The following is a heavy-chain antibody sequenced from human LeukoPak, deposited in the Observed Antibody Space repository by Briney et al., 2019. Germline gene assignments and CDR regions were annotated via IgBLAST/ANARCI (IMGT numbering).Heavy chain of an antibody. J-gene: IGHJ6*02. D-gene: IGHD3-22*01. CDR3: ARDWSPMYYYDSSGSETPYYYGMDV. CDR2: IYYSGST. V-gene: IGHV4-61*08. Sequence: SETLSLTCTVCGGSISSGGYYWSWIRQPPGKGLEWIGYIYYSGSTNYNPSLKSRVTISVDTSKNQFSLKLSSVTAADTAVYYCARDWSPMYYYDSSGSETPYYYGMDVWGQGTTVTVSS. CDR1: GGSISSGGYY.